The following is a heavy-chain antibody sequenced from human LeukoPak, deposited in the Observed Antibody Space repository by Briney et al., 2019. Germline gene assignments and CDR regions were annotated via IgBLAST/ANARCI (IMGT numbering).Heavy chain of an antibody. J-gene: IGHJ4*02. CDR2: IRYDGSNK. V-gene: IGHV3-30*02. CDR3: AKVLTPIRIAAAGIDY. D-gene: IGHD6-13*01. CDR1: GFTFSSYG. Sequence: GGSLRLSCAASGFTFSSYGMHWVRQAPGKGLEWVAFIRYDGSNKYYADSVKGRFTISRDNSKNTLYLQMNSLRAEDTAVYYCAKVLTPIRIAAAGIDYWGQGTLVTVSS.